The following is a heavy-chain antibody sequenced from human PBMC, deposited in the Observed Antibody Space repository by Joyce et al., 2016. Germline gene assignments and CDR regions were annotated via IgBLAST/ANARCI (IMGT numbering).Heavy chain of an antibody. Sequence: QVQLQQWGAGLLKPSETLSLTCAVYGGSFSGYYWSWIRQPPGKGLGWIGEINHSGSTNQNPSLKSRVTISVDTSENQCSLKLSSVTAADTAVYYCARGKYSGNYYVYWGQGTLVTVSS. CDR1: GGSFSGYY. CDR3: ARGKYSGNYYVY. D-gene: IGHD1-26*01. V-gene: IGHV4-34*01. J-gene: IGHJ4*02. CDR2: INHSGST.